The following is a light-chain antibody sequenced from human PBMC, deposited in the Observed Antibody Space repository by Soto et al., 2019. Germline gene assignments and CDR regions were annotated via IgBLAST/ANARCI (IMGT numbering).Light chain of an antibody. Sequence: DIQMTQSPSTLSASVGDRVTITCRASQSISGWLAWYQQKPGKAPKLLIYDVSSLESGVPSRFSGSGSGTEFTLTISSLQPDDFATYYCQQYNSYSRTWTFGQGTKVDIK. CDR3: QQYNSYSRTWT. J-gene: IGKJ1*01. V-gene: IGKV1-5*01. CDR1: QSISGW. CDR2: DVS.